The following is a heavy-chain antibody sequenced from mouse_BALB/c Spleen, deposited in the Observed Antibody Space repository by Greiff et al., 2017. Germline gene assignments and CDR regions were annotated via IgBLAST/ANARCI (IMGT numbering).Heavy chain of an antibody. D-gene: IGHD2-1*01. V-gene: IGHV5-6-5*01. J-gene: IGHJ4*01. CDR3: ARGGAYGNYVEAMDY. CDR1: GFTFSSYA. Sequence: EVQLQESGGGLVKPGGSLKLSCAASGFTFSSYAMSWVRQTPEKRLEWVASISSGGSTYYPDSVKGRFTISRDNARNILYLQMSSLRSEDTAMYYCARGGAYGNYVEAMDYWGQGTSVTVSA. CDR2: ISSGGST.